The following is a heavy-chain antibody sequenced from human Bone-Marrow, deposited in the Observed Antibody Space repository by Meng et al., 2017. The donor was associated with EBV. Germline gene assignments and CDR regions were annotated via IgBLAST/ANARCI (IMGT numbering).Heavy chain of an antibody. CDR3: ATATDGGNIDY. CDR2: MSYDGSCK. V-gene: IGHV3-30-3*01. D-gene: IGHD4-23*01. J-gene: IGHJ4*02. Sequence: VQMVEAGGGVVQPGRSLRLSWAASGFTFRSSAMHWVRQAPGKGLEWVAVMSYDGSCKFYAFSVKGRFTISRDNSKDTLYLQMNSLRPEDTAVYYCATATDGGNIDYWGQGTLVTVSS. CDR1: GFTFRSSA.